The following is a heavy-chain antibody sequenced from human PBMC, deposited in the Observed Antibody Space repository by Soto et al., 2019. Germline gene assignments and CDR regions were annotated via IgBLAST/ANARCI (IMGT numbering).Heavy chain of an antibody. D-gene: IGHD5-12*01. V-gene: IGHV4-59*01. CDR2: IYYSGSA. CDR1: GDSISSYY. Sequence: QVQLRESGPRLVKPSETLSLTCTVSGDSISSYYWSWIRQPPGKGLEWIGYIYYSGSANYNPSLKSRVTISVDTPKNQFSLKLTSVTAADTAVYYCARGVATIGPWGQGTLVTVSS. CDR3: ARGVATIGP. J-gene: IGHJ5*02.